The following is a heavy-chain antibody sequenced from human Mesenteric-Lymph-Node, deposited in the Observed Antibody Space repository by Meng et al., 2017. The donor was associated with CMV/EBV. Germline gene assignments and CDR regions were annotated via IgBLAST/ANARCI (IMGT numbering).Heavy chain of an antibody. CDR2: ISAAGHVT. D-gene: IGHD3-3*01. J-gene: IGHJ4*02. Sequence: GESLKISCAASGFTFSSYAMSWVRQAPGKGLEWVSAISAAGHVTYYADSVKGRFTLSRDNSKNTLYLQMNSLRAEDTAVYYCAKDTNDFWIGYYIRGYYFDYWGQGALVTVSS. CDR1: GFTFSSYA. CDR3: AKDTNDFWIGYYIRGYYFDY. V-gene: IGHV3-23*01.